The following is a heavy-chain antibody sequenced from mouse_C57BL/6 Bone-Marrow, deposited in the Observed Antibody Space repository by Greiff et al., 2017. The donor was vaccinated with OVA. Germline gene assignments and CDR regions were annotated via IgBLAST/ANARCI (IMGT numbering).Heavy chain of an antibody. J-gene: IGHJ3*01. D-gene: IGHD2-4*01. V-gene: IGHV1-77*01. CDR1: GYTFTDYY. CDR2: IGPGSGST. Sequence: QVQLQQSGAELVKPGASVKISCKASGYTFTDYYINWVKQRPGQGLEWIGKIGPGSGSTYYNEKFKCKATLTADNSSSTAYMQLSSLTSEDSAVYFCARERIYYDYDRGFAYWGQGTLVTVSA. CDR3: ARERIYYDYDRGFAY.